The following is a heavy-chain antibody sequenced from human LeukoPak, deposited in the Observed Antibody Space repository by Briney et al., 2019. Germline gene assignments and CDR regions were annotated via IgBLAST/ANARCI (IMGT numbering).Heavy chain of an antibody. Sequence: GASVKVSCKVSGYTLTELSMFWVRLAPGKGLEWMGSFDPEDGKTVYAQKFQGRVTMTEDTSTDTAYMELSSLRSEDTAVYYCATGYLVTAGLMDVWGQGTTVTVSS. V-gene: IGHV1-24*01. J-gene: IGHJ6*02. CDR3: ATGYLVTAGLMDV. D-gene: IGHD6-13*01. CDR1: GYTLTELS. CDR2: FDPEDGKT.